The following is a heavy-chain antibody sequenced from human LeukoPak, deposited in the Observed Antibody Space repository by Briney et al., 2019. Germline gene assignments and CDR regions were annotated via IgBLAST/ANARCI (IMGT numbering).Heavy chain of an antibody. J-gene: IGHJ4*02. CDR1: GDTFRTYD. Sequence: GASVKVSCKASGDTFRTYDINWVRQATGQGLEWMGWMNPNSGNTGYAQKFQGRVTITRNTSISTAYMELSSLRSEDTAVYYCARSNPPGSGSYYFFGYWGQGTLVTVSS. CDR2: MNPNSGNT. CDR3: ARSNPPGSGSYYFFGY. D-gene: IGHD3-10*01. V-gene: IGHV1-8*01.